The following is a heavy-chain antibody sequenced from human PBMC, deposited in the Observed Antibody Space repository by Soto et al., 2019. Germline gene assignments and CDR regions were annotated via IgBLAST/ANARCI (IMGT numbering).Heavy chain of an antibody. CDR3: AILQQHPLEAAAPGAFDI. CDR2: IIPIFGTA. J-gene: IGHJ3*02. D-gene: IGHD6-13*01. CDR1: GRAYECYA. Sequence: GTPLAASRPASGRAYECYAMRCVRQEHRPGLEWMGGIIPIFGTANYAQKFQGRVTITADESTSTAYMELSSLRSEDTAVYYCAILQQHPLEAAAPGAFDICGQGTLV. V-gene: IGHV1-69*01.